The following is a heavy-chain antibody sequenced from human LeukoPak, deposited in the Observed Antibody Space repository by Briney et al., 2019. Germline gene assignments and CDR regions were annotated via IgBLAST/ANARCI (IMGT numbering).Heavy chain of an antibody. CDR3: AKAEWGSSGYTHWEY. V-gene: IGHV3-23*01. Sequence: PGGSLRLSCAASGFTFSSYAMSWVRQAPGKGLEWVSAISGRGGSTYYADSVKGRFTISRDNSKNTLYLQMNSLRAEDTAVYYCAKAEWGSSGYTHWEYWGQGTLVTVSS. D-gene: IGHD3-22*01. CDR1: GFTFSSYA. J-gene: IGHJ4*02. CDR2: ISGRGGST.